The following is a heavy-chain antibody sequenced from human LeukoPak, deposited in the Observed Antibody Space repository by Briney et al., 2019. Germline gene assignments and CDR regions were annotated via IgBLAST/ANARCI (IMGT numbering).Heavy chain of an antibody. D-gene: IGHD7-27*01. CDR2: ISYDGSNK. CDR3: AKAWGNYFDN. Sequence: PGRSLRLSCAASGFTFSSYAMHWVRQAPGKGLEWVAVISYDGSNKYYADSVKGRFTISRDNSKNTLYLQMNSLRAEDTAVYYCAKAWGNYFDNWGQGTLVTVSS. CDR1: GFTFSSYA. J-gene: IGHJ4*02. V-gene: IGHV3-30-3*01.